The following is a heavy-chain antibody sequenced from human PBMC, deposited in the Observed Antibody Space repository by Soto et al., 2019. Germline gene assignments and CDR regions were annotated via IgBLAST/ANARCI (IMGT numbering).Heavy chain of an antibody. V-gene: IGHV4-34*01. Sequence: SETLSLTCSIYSGPFSGYYWSWIRQPPGKGLEWIGEISQSGNTNYSPSLKSRVSISIDTSKKQFSLNLASVSAADTAVYYCARAPKVSGSSQTRPDFWGQGTLVTVSS. J-gene: IGHJ4*02. D-gene: IGHD6-6*01. CDR3: ARAPKVSGSSQTRPDF. CDR1: SGPFSGYY. CDR2: ISQSGNT.